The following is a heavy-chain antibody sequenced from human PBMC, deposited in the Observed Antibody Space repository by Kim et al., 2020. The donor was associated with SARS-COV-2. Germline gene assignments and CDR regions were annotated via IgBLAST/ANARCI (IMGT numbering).Heavy chain of an antibody. D-gene: IGHD3-10*01. Sequence: GGSLRLSSTASGYTIGDYAVNWFRQVPGKGLEWVGFIRSKVYGGTTEYAASVKDRFTISRDDSKNSAYLQMNSLKIEDTAVYYCTRGVLDVWGQGTTVTV. CDR2: IRSKVYGGTT. CDR3: TRGVLDV. CDR1: GYTIGDYA. J-gene: IGHJ6*02. V-gene: IGHV3-49*03.